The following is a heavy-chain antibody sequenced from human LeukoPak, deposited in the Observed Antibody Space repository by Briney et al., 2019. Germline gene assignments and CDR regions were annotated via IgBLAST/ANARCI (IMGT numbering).Heavy chain of an antibody. D-gene: IGHD2-15*01. V-gene: IGHV1-8*03. CDR3: ATNRDCSGGSCYPYYYYYMDV. Sequence: ASVKVSCKASGYTFTSYDINWVRQATGQGLEWMGWMNPNSGNTGYAQKFQGRVTITRNTSISTAYMELSSLRSEDTAVYYCATNRDCSGGSCYPYYYYYMDVWGKGTTVTVSS. J-gene: IGHJ6*03. CDR1: GYTFTSYD. CDR2: MNPNSGNT.